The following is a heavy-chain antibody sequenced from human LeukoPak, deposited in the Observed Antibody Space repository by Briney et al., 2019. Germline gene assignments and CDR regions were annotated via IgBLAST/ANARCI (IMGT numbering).Heavy chain of an antibody. CDR3: ARSGNYDW. V-gene: IGHV3-48*02. J-gene: IGHJ4*02. D-gene: IGHD1-1*01. Sequence: GGSLRLSCTASGFTFSSCAMSWVRQTPGKGLEWVSYISSTSSTIYYADSVKGRFTISRDNAKNSLYLQMNSLRDEDTAVYYCARSGNYDWWGQGTLVTVSS. CDR1: GFTFSSCA. CDR2: ISSTSSTI.